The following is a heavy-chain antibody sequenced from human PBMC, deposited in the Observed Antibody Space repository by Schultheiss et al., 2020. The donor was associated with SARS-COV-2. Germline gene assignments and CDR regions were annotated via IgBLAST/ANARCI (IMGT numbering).Heavy chain of an antibody. D-gene: IGHD6-19*01. CDR1: GFTFSSYS. CDR2: ISSSGSTI. CDR3: AREGIAVAGLDY. V-gene: IGHV3-48*01. J-gene: IGHJ4*02. Sequence: GGSLRLSCAASGFTFSSYSMNWVRQAPGKGLEWVSYISSSGSTIYYADSVKGRFTISRDNSKNTLYLQMNSLRAEDTAVYYCAREGIAVAGLDYWGQGTLVTVSS.